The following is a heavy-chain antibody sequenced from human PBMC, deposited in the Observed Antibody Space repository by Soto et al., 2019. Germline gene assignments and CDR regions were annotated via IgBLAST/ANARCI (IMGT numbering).Heavy chain of an antibody. CDR1: GYTFSSYA. V-gene: IGHV1-18*01. CDR3: ASDRLTGNWFDP. Sequence: QVQLVQSGAEVKKPGASVKVSCTASGYTFSSYAISWVRQAPGQGLEWMGWISGYNGDTKYAQKLQGRVTMTTDTYTTKGYMEQRSLGSDATAMYYCASDRLTGNWFDPWGQGTLVTVSS. D-gene: IGHD3-10*01. CDR2: ISGYNGDT. J-gene: IGHJ5*02.